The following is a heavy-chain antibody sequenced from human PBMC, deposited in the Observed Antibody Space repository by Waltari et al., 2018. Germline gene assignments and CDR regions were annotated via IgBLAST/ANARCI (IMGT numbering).Heavy chain of an antibody. Sequence: EVQLVESGGGLVEPGGSLRVSCADSGFPCSSKWMSWFRQAPGKGLEWVANIKPDGSEEHYVDPVKGRFTISRDNTKNSLYLQMNSLRAEDTAVYYCTRVGEKGDYWGQGTLVTVSS. J-gene: IGHJ4*02. CDR1: GFPCSSKW. V-gene: IGHV3-7*03. CDR2: IKPDGSEE. CDR3: TRVGEKGDY.